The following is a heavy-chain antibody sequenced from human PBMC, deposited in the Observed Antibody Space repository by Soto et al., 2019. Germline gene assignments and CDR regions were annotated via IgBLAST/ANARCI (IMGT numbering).Heavy chain of an antibody. V-gene: IGHV3-23*01. CDR3: AKDMDLFLEVVPAATGSFDF. CDR1: GFTFGNYG. Sequence: PGGSLRLSCAASGFTFGNYGMSWVRLAPGRGLEWVSGISGSGRNTYYADSAKGRFTISRDNSKETVFLQMNSLRPEDTATYYCAKDMDLFLEVVPAATGSFDFWGQGTLVTVSS. CDR2: ISGSGRNT. D-gene: IGHD2-2*01. J-gene: IGHJ4*02.